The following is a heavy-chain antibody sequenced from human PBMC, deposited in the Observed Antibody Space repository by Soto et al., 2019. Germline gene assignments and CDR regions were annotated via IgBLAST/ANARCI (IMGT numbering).Heavy chain of an antibody. J-gene: IGHJ4*02. CDR1: GITFSNYW. CDR2: IHSDGITT. D-gene: IGHD3-22*01. V-gene: IGHV3-74*01. Sequence: EVQVEESGGGLVQPGGSLRLSCAASGITFSNYWMEWVRQAPGKGLVWVSRIHSDGITTYYGDSVKGRFTISRDNAKSTVYLQMNSLGAEDTATYHCTLHKFDSSGDVSDYWGQGTLVTVSS. CDR3: TLHKFDSSGDVSDY.